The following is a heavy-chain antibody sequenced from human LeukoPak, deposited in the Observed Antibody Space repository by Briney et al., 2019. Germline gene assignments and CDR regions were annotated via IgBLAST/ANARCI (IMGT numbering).Heavy chain of an antibody. CDR1: GASISSYY. CDR2: IYYRGST. V-gene: IGHV4-59*01. J-gene: IGHJ4*02. Sequence: SETLSLTCTVSGASISSYYWSWILQPPGKGLEGIGYIYYRGSTNYNPSLKSRVTISVDTSKNQCSLKLSSVTAADTAVYYCASGPYPAAGTDHQFDYWGQGTLVTVSS. CDR3: ASGPYPAAGTDHQFDY. D-gene: IGHD6-13*01.